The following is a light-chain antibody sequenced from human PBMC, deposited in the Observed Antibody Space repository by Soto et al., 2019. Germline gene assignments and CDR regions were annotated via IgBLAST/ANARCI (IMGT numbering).Light chain of an antibody. J-gene: IGKJ1*01. Sequence: EIVMTQSPATLSVSPGERATLSCRASESVSNNLAWYQQKPGQAPRLLIYGASTRATGIPARFCGSGSGTEFTLTVSSLQSEDFAVYHCQQYNDWPWTFGQGTKVEIK. V-gene: IGKV3-15*01. CDR3: QQYNDWPWT. CDR2: GAS. CDR1: ESVSNN.